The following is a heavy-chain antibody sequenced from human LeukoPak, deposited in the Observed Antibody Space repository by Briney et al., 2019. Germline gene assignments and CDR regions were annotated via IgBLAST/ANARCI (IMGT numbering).Heavy chain of an antibody. CDR3: ARVGYQLPYYYYYYYMDV. CDR2: ISAYNGNT. CDR1: GYTFTSYG. Sequence: ASVKVSRKASGYTFTSYGISWVRQAPGQGLEWMGWISAYNGNTNYAQKLQGGVTMTTDTSTSTAYMELRSLRSDDTAVYYCARVGYQLPYYYYYYYMDVWGKGTTVTISS. J-gene: IGHJ6*03. V-gene: IGHV1-18*01. D-gene: IGHD2-2*01.